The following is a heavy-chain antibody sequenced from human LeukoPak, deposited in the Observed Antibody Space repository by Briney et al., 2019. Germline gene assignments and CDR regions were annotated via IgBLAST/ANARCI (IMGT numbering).Heavy chain of an antibody. CDR2: IKQDGSDK. V-gene: IGHV3-7*03. D-gene: IGHD4-17*01. Sequence: GGSLRLSCAASGLTFSSYWMSWVRQAPGKGLEWVANIKQDGSDKYYVDSVEGRFTISRDNAKNSLYLQMNSLRAEDTAVYYCAREPYGDYFDFWGQGTLVTVSS. CDR3: AREPYGDYFDF. J-gene: IGHJ4*02. CDR1: GLTFSSYW.